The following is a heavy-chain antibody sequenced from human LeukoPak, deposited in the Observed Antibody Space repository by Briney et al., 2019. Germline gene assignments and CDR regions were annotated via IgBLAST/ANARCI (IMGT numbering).Heavy chain of an antibody. J-gene: IGHJ4*02. Sequence: PGGSLRLSCPASGFNFNTYNMNWVRQAPGKGLEWVSSISGSSNYIYYADSVKGRFTISRDNAKNSLYLQMNSLRVEDTAVYYCAKDAAVLWFGEPLRPNFDYWGQGTLVTVSS. CDR2: ISGSSNYI. CDR1: GFNFNTYN. D-gene: IGHD3-10*01. CDR3: AKDAAVLWFGEPLRPNFDY. V-gene: IGHV3-21*01.